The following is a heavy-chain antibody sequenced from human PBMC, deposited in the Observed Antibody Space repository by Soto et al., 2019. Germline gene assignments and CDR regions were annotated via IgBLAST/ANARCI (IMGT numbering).Heavy chain of an antibody. V-gene: IGHV4-59*03. CDR2: VHESGST. D-gene: IGHD1-20*01. CDR3: ARGTRALITSFFAY. Sequence: SGTLSLTCSVSGDAISNLYWSWIRKTPGRGLEWIGCVHESGSTDYNPSLKGRVTISLHTSKSQFSLSLRSATAADTATYYCARGTRALITSFFAYWGQGIPVTVSS. CDR1: GDAISNLY. J-gene: IGHJ4*02.